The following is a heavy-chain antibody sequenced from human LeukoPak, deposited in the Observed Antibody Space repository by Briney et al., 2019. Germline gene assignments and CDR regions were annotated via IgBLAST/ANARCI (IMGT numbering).Heavy chain of an antibody. CDR2: IIPIFGTA. Sequence: SVKVSCKASGGTFSSYAISWVRQAPGQGLEWMGGIIPIFGTANYAQKFQGRVTITTDESTSTAYMELSSLRSEDTAAYYCASRVGGDYYFDYWGQGTLVTVSS. CDR1: GGTFSSYA. V-gene: IGHV1-69*05. J-gene: IGHJ4*02. CDR3: ASRVGGDYYFDY. D-gene: IGHD3-3*01.